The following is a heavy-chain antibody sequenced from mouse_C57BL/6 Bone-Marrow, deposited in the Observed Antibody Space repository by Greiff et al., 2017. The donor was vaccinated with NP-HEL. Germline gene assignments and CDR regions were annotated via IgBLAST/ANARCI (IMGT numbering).Heavy chain of an antibody. CDR3: ARPIYYGNCGFAY. V-gene: IGHV5-17*01. J-gene: IGHJ3*01. CDR2: ISSGSSTI. CDR1: GFTFSDYG. D-gene: IGHD2-1*01. Sequence: EVQRVESGGGLVKPGGSLKLSCAASGFTFSDYGMHWVRQAPEKGLEWVAYISSGSSTIYYADTVKGRFTISRDNAKNTLFLQMTSLRSEDTAMYYCARPIYYGNCGFAYWGQGTLVTVSA.